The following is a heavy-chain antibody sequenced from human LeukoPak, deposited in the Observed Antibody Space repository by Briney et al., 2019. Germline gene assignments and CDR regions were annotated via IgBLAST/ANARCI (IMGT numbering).Heavy chain of an antibody. D-gene: IGHD3-22*01. Sequence: GGSLRLSRAPSGFAFSSYGMHWVRQAPGKGLEWVAFIRSDGSNKYYADSVKGRFTISRDNSKNTLCLQMNSLRAEDTAVYYCAKDPGSDSSASPHFGSWGQGTLVTVSS. J-gene: IGHJ4*02. CDR1: GFAFSSYG. CDR3: AKDPGSDSSASPHFGS. V-gene: IGHV3-30*02. CDR2: IRSDGSNK.